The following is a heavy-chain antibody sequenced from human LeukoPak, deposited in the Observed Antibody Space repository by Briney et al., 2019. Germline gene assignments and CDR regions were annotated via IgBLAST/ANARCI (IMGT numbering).Heavy chain of an antibody. CDR1: GFTFRSDW. V-gene: IGHV3-7*03. CDR3: IVFGDSNH. CDR2: INPDGSAT. Sequence: GGSLRLSCAASGFTFRSDWMSWVRQSPEKGLEWAANINPDGSATYYVDSVKGRIIISRDNTKNSLYLQMNSLRVEDTAVYYCIVFGDSNHWGQGTLVTVSS. J-gene: IGHJ5*02. D-gene: IGHD4-17*01.